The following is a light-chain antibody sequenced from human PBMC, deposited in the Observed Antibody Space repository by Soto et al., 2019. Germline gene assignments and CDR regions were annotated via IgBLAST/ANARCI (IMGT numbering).Light chain of an antibody. J-gene: IGLJ3*02. CDR1: SSDVGGYNF. Sequence: QSALTQPASVSGSPGQSITISCTGASSDVGGYNFVSWYQQHPGKAPKLMIYEVTHRPSGVSNRFSGSKSGNTASLTISGLQAEDEADYYCSSYTGSSTLVVFGGGTKLTVL. V-gene: IGLV2-14*01. CDR2: EVT. CDR3: SSYTGSSTLVV.